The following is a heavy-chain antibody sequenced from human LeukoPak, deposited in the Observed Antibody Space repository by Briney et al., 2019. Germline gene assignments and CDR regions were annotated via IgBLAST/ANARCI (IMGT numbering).Heavy chain of an antibody. Sequence: ASVKVSCKASGYTFTSYGISWVRQAPGQGLEWMGWISAYNGNTNCAQKLQGRVTMTTDTSTSTAYMELRSLRSDDTAVYYCARSGEYYDILTGYLPVDYWGQGTLVTVSS. D-gene: IGHD3-9*01. CDR1: GYTFTSYG. V-gene: IGHV1-18*04. CDR2: ISAYNGNT. J-gene: IGHJ4*02. CDR3: ARSGEYYDILTGYLPVDY.